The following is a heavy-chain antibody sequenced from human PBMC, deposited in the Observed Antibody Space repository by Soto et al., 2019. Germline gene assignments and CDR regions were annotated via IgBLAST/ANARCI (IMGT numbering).Heavy chain of an antibody. Sequence: PSETLSLTCAVSGGSISSSNWWIWVRQPPGKGLEWIGEIYHSGSTNYNPSLKSRVTISVDKSKNQFSLKLSSVTAADTAVYYCARSYMVRGVANWFDPWGQGTLVTVSS. CDR2: IYHSGST. CDR3: ARSYMVRGVANWFDP. V-gene: IGHV4-4*02. J-gene: IGHJ5*02. D-gene: IGHD3-10*01. CDR1: GGSISSSNW.